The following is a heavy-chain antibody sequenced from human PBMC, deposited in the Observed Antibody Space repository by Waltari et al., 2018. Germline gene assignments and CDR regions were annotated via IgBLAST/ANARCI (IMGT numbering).Heavy chain of an antibody. V-gene: IGHV5-51*01. CDR1: GYTFTKYW. D-gene: IGHD3-22*01. CDR2: VYPGDSDV. J-gene: IGHJ3*02. CDR3: AKSLYSSGYSGFDI. Sequence: EVQLMQSGAEVKKSGESLKITCKTSGYTFTKYWIGWVRQMPGKGLEWMGIVYPGDSDVRYRPSFQGQVTSSADKSFTSAYLQWNSLKASDTAKYFCAKSLYSSGYSGFDIWGQGTTVIVSP.